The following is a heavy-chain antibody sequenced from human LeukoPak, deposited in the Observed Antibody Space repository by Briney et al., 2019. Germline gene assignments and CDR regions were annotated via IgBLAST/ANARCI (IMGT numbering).Heavy chain of an antibody. J-gene: IGHJ4*02. CDR3: ARVSWTLYYFDY. V-gene: IGHV1-8*01. Sequence: GASVKVSCKASGYTFTSYDINWVRQATGQGLEWMGWMNPNSGNTGYAQKFQGRVTMTRNTSISTAYMELSSLRSEDTAVYYCARVSWTLYYFDYWGQGTLVTVSS. CDR2: MNPNSGNT. CDR1: GYTFTSYD. D-gene: IGHD6-13*01.